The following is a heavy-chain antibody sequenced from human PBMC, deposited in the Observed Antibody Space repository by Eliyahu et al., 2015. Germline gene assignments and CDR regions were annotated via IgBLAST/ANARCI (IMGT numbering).Heavy chain of an antibody. CDR2: IYWDDDK. CDR1: GFSLSTSGVG. J-gene: IGHJ4*02. V-gene: IGHV2-5*02. Sequence: QITLKESGPTLVKPTQTLTLTCTFXGFSLSTSGVGVGWIRXPPGKALEWLALIYWDDDKRYSPSLKSRLTITKDTSKNQVVLTMTNMDPVDTATYYCAHIPLYDFWSGXYMDYWGQGTLVTVSS. CDR3: AHIPLYDFWSGXYMDY. D-gene: IGHD3-3*01.